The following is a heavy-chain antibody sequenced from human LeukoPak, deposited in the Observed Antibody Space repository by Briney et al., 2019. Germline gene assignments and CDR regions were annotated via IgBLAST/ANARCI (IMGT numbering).Heavy chain of an antibody. Sequence: PSQTLSLTCTVSGGSISSGSYYWRWIRQPAGKGLEWIGRIYTSGSTNYNPSLKSRVTISVDTSKNQFSLKLSSVTAADTAVYYCARDAAYSSSWYFDYWGQGTLVTVSS. V-gene: IGHV4-61*02. CDR1: GGSISSGSYY. CDR2: IYTSGST. D-gene: IGHD6-13*01. CDR3: ARDAAYSSSWYFDY. J-gene: IGHJ4*02.